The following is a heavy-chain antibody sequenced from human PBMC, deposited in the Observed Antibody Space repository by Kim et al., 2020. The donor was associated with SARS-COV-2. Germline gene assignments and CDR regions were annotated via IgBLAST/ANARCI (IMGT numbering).Heavy chain of an antibody. CDR1: GGSISSYY. CDR3: ARRYGRGYYFDY. CDR2: IYYSGST. Sequence: SETLSLTCTVSGGSISSYYWSWIRQPPGKGLEWIGYIYYSGSTNYNPSLKSRVNISVDTSKNQFSLKLSSVTAAATAGYYGARRYGRGYYFDYWGQGTLV. D-gene: IGHD3-10*01. J-gene: IGHJ4*02. V-gene: IGHV4-59*13.